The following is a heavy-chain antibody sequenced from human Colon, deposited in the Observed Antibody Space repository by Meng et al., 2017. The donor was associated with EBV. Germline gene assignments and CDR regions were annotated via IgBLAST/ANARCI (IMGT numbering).Heavy chain of an antibody. V-gene: IGHV4-31*03. J-gene: IGHJ4*02. Sequence: QVQLQDSGPGLVNPSQTLSLPCTVSGGSVSSGGYYWTCIRQHPGKGLEWFGHIYYSGSTFYNPSLKRRVIISIDTSKNQFSLNLRSVTAADTAVYYCARVSSGWDYFDYWGQGTLVTVSS. CDR1: GGSVSSGGYY. D-gene: IGHD6-19*01. CDR3: ARVSSGWDYFDY. CDR2: IYYSGST.